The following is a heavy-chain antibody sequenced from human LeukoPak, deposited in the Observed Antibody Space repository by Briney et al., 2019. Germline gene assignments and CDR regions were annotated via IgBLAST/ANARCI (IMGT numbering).Heavy chain of an antibody. CDR3: ARSYGDYADY. V-gene: IGHV3-7*03. CDR2: IKQDGSEK. CDR1: GFTFSCYW. D-gene: IGHD4-17*01. Sequence: GGSLRLSCAASGFTFSCYWMSWVRQAPGKGLEWVANIKQDGSEKYYVDSVKGRFTFSRDNAKNSLYLQMNSLRAEDTAVYYCARSYGDYADYWGQGTLVTVSS. J-gene: IGHJ4*02.